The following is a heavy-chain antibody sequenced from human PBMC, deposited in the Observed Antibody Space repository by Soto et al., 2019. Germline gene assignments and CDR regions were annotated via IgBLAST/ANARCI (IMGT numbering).Heavy chain of an antibody. CDR2: ISVSGNII. D-gene: IGHD6-13*01. J-gene: IGHJ4*02. CDR1: GFTFNTYE. V-gene: IGHV3-48*03. CDR3: VRDTTRASAAASLDY. Sequence: GSLRLSCAASGFTFNTYEFNWVRQAPGKGLEWISYISVSGNIIKYADSVEGRFTISRDNAENSLHLQMTNLRVDDTGIYFCVRDTTRASAAASLDYWGQGTQVTVSS.